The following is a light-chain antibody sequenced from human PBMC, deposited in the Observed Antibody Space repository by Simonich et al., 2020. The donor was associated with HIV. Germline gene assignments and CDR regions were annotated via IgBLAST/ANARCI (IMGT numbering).Light chain of an antibody. J-gene: IGKJ1*01. CDR3: QQCYSTLWT. CDR2: AAS. Sequence: DIQMTQSPSSLSASLGDRVTITCRASQSIIRYLNWYQQKPGKAPKPLIYAASSLQSGVPSRFSGSGSGTDFTLTISSLQPEDFATYYCQQCYSTLWTFGQGTKVEIK. CDR1: QSIIRY. V-gene: IGKV1-39*01.